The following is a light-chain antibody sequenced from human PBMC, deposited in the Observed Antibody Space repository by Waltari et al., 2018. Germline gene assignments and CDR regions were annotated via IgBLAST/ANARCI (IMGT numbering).Light chain of an antibody. Sequence: DIQMTQSPSTLSASVGDTVTITCRASQTMSNWLAWYQQKPGKAPKVLIYKASNLQSGVPSRFSGSVSGTEFTLTISSLQPDDFATYYCQHFSTYSTFGQGTKLENK. CDR3: QHFSTYST. CDR1: QTMSNW. V-gene: IGKV1-5*03. J-gene: IGKJ1*01. CDR2: KAS.